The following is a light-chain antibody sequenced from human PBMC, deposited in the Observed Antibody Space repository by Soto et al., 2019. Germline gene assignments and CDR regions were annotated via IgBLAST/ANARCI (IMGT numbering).Light chain of an antibody. CDR3: CSYAGSNTLI. Sequence: QSALTQPRSVSGSPGQSVTISCTGTSSDVGGYNFVSWYQQYPGKVPKVMIYDVSQRPSGVPARFSGSKSANTASLTISGLQPDDEADYYCCSYAGSNTLIFGGGTKLTVL. CDR2: DVS. V-gene: IGLV2-11*01. J-gene: IGLJ2*01. CDR1: SSDVGGYNF.